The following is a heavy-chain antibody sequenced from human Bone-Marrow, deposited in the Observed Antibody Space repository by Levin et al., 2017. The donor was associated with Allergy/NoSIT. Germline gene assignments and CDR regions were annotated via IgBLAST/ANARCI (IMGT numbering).Heavy chain of an antibody. Sequence: SGPTLVKPTETLTLTCTVSGFSLSNTRMGVTWIRQPPGKALEWLAHILSNDEKSFSTSLKKRLSIFQDTSKSQVVLTVTNVDPVDTATYYCARIGAFYGSEGHLDYWGQGILVTVSS. CDR2: ILSNDEK. D-gene: IGHD3-10*01. V-gene: IGHV2-26*01. CDR1: GFSLSNTRMG. CDR3: ARIGAFYGSEGHLDY. J-gene: IGHJ4*02.